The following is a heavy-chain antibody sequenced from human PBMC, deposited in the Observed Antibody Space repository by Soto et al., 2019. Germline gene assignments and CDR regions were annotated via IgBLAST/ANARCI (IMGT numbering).Heavy chain of an antibody. V-gene: IGHV3-23*01. CDR2: ISGSGGST. CDR1: GFTFSSYA. D-gene: IGHD3-3*01. Sequence: PGGSLRLSCAASGFTFSSYAMSWVRQAPGKGLEWVSAISGSGGSTYYADSVKGRLTISRDNSKNTLYLQMNSLRAEDTAVYYCAGAQRITIFGVVKNPAPFDYWGQGTLVTVSS. CDR3: AGAQRITIFGVVKNPAPFDY. J-gene: IGHJ4*02.